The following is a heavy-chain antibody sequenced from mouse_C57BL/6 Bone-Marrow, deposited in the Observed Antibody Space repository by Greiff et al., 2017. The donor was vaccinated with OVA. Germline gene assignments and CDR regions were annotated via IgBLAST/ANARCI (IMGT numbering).Heavy chain of an antibody. J-gene: IGHJ4*01. Sequence: VKLMESGAELVKPGASVKLSCKASGYTFTSYWMHWVKQRPGQGLEWIGMIHPNSGSTNYNEKFKSKATLTVDKSSSTAYMQLSSLTSEDSAVYYCARPYDYDRDYYAMDYWGQGTSVTVSS. D-gene: IGHD2-4*01. CDR1: GYTFTSYW. CDR2: IHPNSGST. V-gene: IGHV1-64*01. CDR3: ARPYDYDRDYYAMDY.